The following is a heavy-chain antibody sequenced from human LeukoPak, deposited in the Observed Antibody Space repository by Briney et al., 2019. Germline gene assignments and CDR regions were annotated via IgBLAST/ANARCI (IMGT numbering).Heavy chain of an antibody. CDR3: ARHLNVAAMVFDY. D-gene: IGHD5-18*01. V-gene: IGHV4-39*01. J-gene: IGHJ4*02. CDR2: IYYSGST. Sequence: SETLSLTCTVSGGSISSSSYYWGWIRQPPGKGLEWFGSIYYSGSTYYNPSLRSRVTISVDTSKNQFSLKLSSVTAADTAVYYCARHLNVAAMVFDYWGQGTLATVSS. CDR1: GGSISSSSYY.